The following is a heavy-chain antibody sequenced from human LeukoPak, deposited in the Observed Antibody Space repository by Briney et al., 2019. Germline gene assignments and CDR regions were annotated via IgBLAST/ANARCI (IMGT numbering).Heavy chain of an antibody. D-gene: IGHD4-11*01. CDR1: GVSISSSSYY. J-gene: IGHJ5*02. CDR3: ARRQELRFDWFGP. V-gene: IGHV4-39*01. Sequence: SETLSLTCTVSGVSISSSSYYWGWIRQPPGKGLEWIGSIYYSGSTYYNPSLKSRVTISVDTSKNQFSLKLSSVTAADTAVYYCARRQELRFDWFGPWGQGTLVTVSS. CDR2: IYYSGST.